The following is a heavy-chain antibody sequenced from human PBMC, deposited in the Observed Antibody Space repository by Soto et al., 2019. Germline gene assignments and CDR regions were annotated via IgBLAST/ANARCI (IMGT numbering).Heavy chain of an antibody. CDR1: GGTFSNYA. D-gene: IGHD2-15*01. CDR3: AKDGGREGYFGNWFDP. CDR2: IIPIFGTT. V-gene: IGHV1-69*15. Sequence: QVQLVQSGAEVKKPGSSVKVSCKASGGTFSNYAITWVRQAPGQGLEWLGRIIPIFGTTDYAQKFQGRVTITADETTTTAYMELSSLRSDDTAGYYCAKDGGREGYFGNWFDPWGQGTLVTVCS. J-gene: IGHJ5*02.